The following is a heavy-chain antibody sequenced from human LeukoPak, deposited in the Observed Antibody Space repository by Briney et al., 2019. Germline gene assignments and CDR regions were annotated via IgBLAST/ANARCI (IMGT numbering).Heavy chain of an antibody. V-gene: IGHV1-18*01. CDR1: GYTFTNYG. CDR2: ISAYNGNT. Sequence: ASVKVSCKASGYTFTNYGISWVRQAPGQGLEWMGWISAYNGNTNYARKFQGRVTMTTDTSTSTAYMELRSLRSDDTAVYFCARGDYYDSSGYFPGMNYWGQGTLVTVSS. J-gene: IGHJ4*02. D-gene: IGHD3-22*01. CDR3: ARGDYYDSSGYFPGMNY.